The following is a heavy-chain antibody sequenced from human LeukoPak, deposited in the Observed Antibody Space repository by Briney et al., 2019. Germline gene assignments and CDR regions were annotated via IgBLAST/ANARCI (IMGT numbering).Heavy chain of an antibody. CDR1: GFTVSSNY. CDR2: IYSGGST. J-gene: IGHJ4*02. CDR3: ARDGYYGSGSYSDYFDY. V-gene: IGHV3-66*01. Sequence: GGSLRLSCAASGFTVSSNYMSWVRQAPGKGLEWVSVIYSGGSTYYADSVKGRFTISRDNSKNTPYLQMNSLRAEDTAVYYCARDGYYGSGSYSDYFDYWGQGTLVTVSS. D-gene: IGHD3-10*01.